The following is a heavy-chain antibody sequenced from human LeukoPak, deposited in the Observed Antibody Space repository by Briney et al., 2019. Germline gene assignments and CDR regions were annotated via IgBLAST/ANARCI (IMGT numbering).Heavy chain of an antibody. D-gene: IGHD3-16*01. CDR2: IKQHGTEK. J-gene: IGHJ4*02. V-gene: IGHV3-7*01. CDR3: ASDGGPFDH. CDR1: GIMFSGYW. Sequence: PGGSLRLSCTASGIMFSGYWMSWVRQAPGKGLEWVANIKQHGTEKYYVDSVKGRFTISRDDAKKSVYLQMNSLRVEDTAVYYYASDGGPFDHWGQGILVTVAS.